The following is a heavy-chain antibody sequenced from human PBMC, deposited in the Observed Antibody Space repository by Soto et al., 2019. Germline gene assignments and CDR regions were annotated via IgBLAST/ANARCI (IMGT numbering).Heavy chain of an antibody. CDR3: ARDPIAAAPYFDY. Sequence: QVQLVESGGGVVQPGRSLRLSCAASGFAFSTIAMHWVRQAPGKGLEWVTFISYDGTNKHYADSVKGRFTIPRDNSKNTLYLQMNSLRTEDTAVYYCARDPIAAAPYFDYWGQGTLVTVSS. D-gene: IGHD6-13*01. J-gene: IGHJ4*02. CDR1: GFAFSTIA. CDR2: ISYDGTNK. V-gene: IGHV3-30-3*01.